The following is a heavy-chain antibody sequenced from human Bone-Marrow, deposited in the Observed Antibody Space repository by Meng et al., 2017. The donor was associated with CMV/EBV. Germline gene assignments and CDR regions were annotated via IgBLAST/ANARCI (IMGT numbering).Heavy chain of an antibody. CDR3: ARDRGYCSGDSCYGPFDY. CDR1: GGSFSGYY. D-gene: IGHD2-15*01. CDR2: IYHSGNI. V-gene: IGHV4-34*01. J-gene: IGHJ4*02. Sequence: SETLSLTCAVYGGSFSGYYWSWIRQPPGKGLEWIGEIYHSGNINYNPSLKSRVTISVDKSKNQFSLKLNSVTAADTAVYYCARDRGYCSGDSCYGPFDYWGQGTLVTVSS.